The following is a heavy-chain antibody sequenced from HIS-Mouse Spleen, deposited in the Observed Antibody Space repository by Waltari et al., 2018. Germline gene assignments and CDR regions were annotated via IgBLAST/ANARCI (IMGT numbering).Heavy chain of an antibody. CDR3: ARAVSGFWSGYYSYYFDY. J-gene: IGHJ4*02. V-gene: IGHV3-30*04. Sequence: QVQLVESGGGVVQPGRSLRLSCAASGFTCSSYAMPWVRQAPGEGLEWVAVISYDGSNKYYADSVKGRFTISRDNSKNTLYLQMNSLRAEDTAVYYCARAVSGFWSGYYSYYFDYWGQGTLVTVSS. CDR2: ISYDGSNK. D-gene: IGHD3-3*01. CDR1: GFTCSSYA.